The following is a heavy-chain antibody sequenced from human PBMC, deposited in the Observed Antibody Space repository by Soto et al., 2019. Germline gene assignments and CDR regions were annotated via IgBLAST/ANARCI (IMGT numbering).Heavy chain of an antibody. D-gene: IGHD6-6*01. CDR2: MKQDGSVK. CDR1: GFTFRNYW. CDR3: ARIGYSSSSFDY. V-gene: IGHV3-7*05. Sequence: GGSVRLSCAASGFTFRNYWMIWVRQAPGKGLEWVANMKQDGSVKYFVDSVKGRFTVSRDNAKNSQFLQMNSLRVEDTAVYYCARIGYSSSSFDYWGQGTLVTVSS. J-gene: IGHJ4*02.